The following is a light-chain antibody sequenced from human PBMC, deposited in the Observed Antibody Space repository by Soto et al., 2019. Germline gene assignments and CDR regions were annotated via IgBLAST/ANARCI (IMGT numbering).Light chain of an antibody. CDR1: QSVSSN. CDR3: QQYNKFPSLT. J-gene: IGKJ4*01. CDR2: GAS. Sequence: EIVMTQSRATLSVSPGERATLSCRASQSVSSNLAWYQQKPGQAPRLLIYGASTRATGIPARFSGSGSGTEFTLTISSLQSEDFALYYCQQYNKFPSLTFGGGTKVEIK. V-gene: IGKV3-15*01.